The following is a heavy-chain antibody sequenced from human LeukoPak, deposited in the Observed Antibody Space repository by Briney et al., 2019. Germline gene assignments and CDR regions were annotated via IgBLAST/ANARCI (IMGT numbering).Heavy chain of an antibody. CDR3: ARGDDIVLFDY. V-gene: IGHV4-59*01. CDR1: GGSISSYY. D-gene: IGHD2-15*01. J-gene: IGHJ4*02. Sequence: SETLSLTCTVSGGSISSYYLSWIRQPPGKGLEWIGYIYYSGSTNYNPSLKSRVTISVDTSKNQFSLKLSSVTAADTAVHYCARGDDIVLFDYWGQGTLVTVSS. CDR2: IYYSGST.